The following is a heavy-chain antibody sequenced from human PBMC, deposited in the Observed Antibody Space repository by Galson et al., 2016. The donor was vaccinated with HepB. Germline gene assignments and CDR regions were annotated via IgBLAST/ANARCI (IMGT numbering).Heavy chain of an antibody. J-gene: IGHJ4*02. Sequence: SLRLSCAASGFTFSSYGMHWVRQAPGKGLEWVAVVSYDGSNKYYADSVKGRFTISRENSKNTLYLQMNSLRAEDTAVYYCATPYYDFWSGYNPFDYWGQGTLVTVSS. CDR2: VSYDGSNK. CDR3: ATPYYDFWSGYNPFDY. V-gene: IGHV3-30*03. CDR1: GFTFSSYG. D-gene: IGHD3-3*01.